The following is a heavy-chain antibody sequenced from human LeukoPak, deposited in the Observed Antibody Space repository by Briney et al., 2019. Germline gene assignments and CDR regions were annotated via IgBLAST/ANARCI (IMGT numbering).Heavy chain of an antibody. Sequence: GGSLRLSCAASGFTFSSNAMSWVRQAPGKGLEWVSGISGSGGRTYCADSVKGRFTISRDNSKNTLYLQMNSLRAEDTAVYYCAKDPTVGATNYFDYWGQGTLVTVSS. CDR1: GFTFSSNA. D-gene: IGHD1-26*01. V-gene: IGHV3-23*01. J-gene: IGHJ4*02. CDR2: ISGSGGRT. CDR3: AKDPTVGATNYFDY.